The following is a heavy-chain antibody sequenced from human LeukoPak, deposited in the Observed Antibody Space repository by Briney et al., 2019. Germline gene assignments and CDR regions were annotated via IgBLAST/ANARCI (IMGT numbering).Heavy chain of an antibody. J-gene: IGHJ5*02. Sequence: PSETLSLTCSVSDDSISTSDYYWGWIRQPPGKGLEWIGSIYYRGSTYYNSSLKSRATISVDTSKNQFSLKLSSVTAADTAVYYCATTPGFGETHNWFDPWGQGTLVTVSS. V-gene: IGHV4-39*07. CDR2: IYYRGST. CDR1: DDSISTSDYY. CDR3: ATTPGFGETHNWFDP. D-gene: IGHD3-10*01.